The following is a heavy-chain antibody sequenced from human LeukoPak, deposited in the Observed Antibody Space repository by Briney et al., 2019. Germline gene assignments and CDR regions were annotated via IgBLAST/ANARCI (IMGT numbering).Heavy chain of an antibody. CDR3: ARVGERWLQDVYYMDV. D-gene: IGHD5-24*01. V-gene: IGHV3-30*02. CDR2: IRYDGHNK. CDR1: GFTFSSYG. J-gene: IGHJ6*03. Sequence: PGGSLRLSCAASGFTFSSYGMHWVRQAPGKGLDWVAFIRYDGHNKYYADSVKGRFTISRDNSKNTLCLQMDSLRAEDTAVYYCARVGERWLQDVYYMDVWGKGTTVTVSS.